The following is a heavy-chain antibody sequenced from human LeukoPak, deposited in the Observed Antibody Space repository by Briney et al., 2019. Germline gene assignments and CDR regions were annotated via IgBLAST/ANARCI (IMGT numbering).Heavy chain of an antibody. V-gene: IGHV3-30*19. Sequence: PGRSLRLSCAASGFTFSSYGMHWVRQAPGKGLEWVAVISYDGSNKYYADSVKGRFTISRDNSKNTLNLQMNSLRAEDTAVYYCARDGGITFGGVIAYPRFDIWGQGTMVTVSS. CDR2: ISYDGSNK. J-gene: IGHJ3*02. CDR1: GFTFSSYG. CDR3: ARDGGITFGGVIAYPRFDI. D-gene: IGHD3-16*02.